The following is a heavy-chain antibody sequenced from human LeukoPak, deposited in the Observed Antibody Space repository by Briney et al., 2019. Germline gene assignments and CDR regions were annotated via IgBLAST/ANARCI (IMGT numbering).Heavy chain of an antibody. CDR1: GFNFSTYN. CDR2: IKQDGGEK. Sequence: PGGSLRLSCAVSGFNFSTYNMNWVRQAPGKGLEWVASIKQDGGEKSYVDSVKGRFTISRDNPKNSLYLQMSSLRAEDTAVYYCARDGTAAGLYFDLWGQGTLVTVSS. J-gene: IGHJ4*01. V-gene: IGHV3-7*01. CDR3: ARDGTAAGLYFDL. D-gene: IGHD6-13*01.